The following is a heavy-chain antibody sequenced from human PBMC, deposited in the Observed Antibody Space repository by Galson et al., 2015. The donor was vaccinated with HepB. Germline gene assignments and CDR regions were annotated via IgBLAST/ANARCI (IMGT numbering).Heavy chain of an antibody. J-gene: IGHJ4*02. CDR3: AKNRGYISDNGLDY. V-gene: IGHV3-23*01. CDR1: GFTFSTYA. Sequence: SLRLSCATSGFTFSTYAMSWVRQAPGKGLEWVSGISGNGATTYYADSVKGRFTISRDNSKNTLYLQMNSLRAEDTAIYYCAKNRGYISDNGLDYWGQGTLVTVSS. D-gene: IGHD6-19*01. CDR2: ISGNGATT.